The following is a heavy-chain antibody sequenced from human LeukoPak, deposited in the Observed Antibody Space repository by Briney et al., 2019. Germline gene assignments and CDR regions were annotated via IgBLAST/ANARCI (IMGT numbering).Heavy chain of an antibody. J-gene: IGHJ4*02. CDR3: ARLSYSIVVPGPRYFDY. V-gene: IGHV3-7*03. CDR2: IKQDGSEK. D-gene: IGHD3-22*01. CDR1: GFTFSSYW. Sequence: GGSLRLSCAASGFTFSSYWMSWVRQAPGKGLEWVANIKQDGSEKYYVDSMKGRFTISRDNAKNSLYLQMNSLRAEDTAVYYCARLSYSIVVPGPRYFDYWGQGTLVTVSS.